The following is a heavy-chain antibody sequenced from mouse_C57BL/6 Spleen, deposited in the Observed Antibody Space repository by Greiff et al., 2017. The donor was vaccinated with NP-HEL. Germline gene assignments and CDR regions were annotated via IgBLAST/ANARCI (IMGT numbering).Heavy chain of an antibody. J-gene: IGHJ3*01. CDR1: GFNIKDDY. CDR3: TTWDLRFAY. D-gene: IGHD4-1*01. V-gene: IGHV14-4*01. Sequence: VQLQQSGAELVRPGASVKLSCTASGFNIKDDYMHWVKQRPEQGLEWIGWIDPENGDTEYASKFQGKATITADPSSNTAYLQLSSLTSEDTAVYYCTTWDLRFAYWGQGTLVTVSA. CDR2: IDPENGDT.